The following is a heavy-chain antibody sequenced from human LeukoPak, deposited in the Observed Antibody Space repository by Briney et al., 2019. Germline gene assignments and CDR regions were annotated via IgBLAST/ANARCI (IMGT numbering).Heavy chain of an antibody. CDR1: GFTFSSYA. Sequence: GGSLRLSCAASGFTFSSYAMSWVRQAPGKGLEWVSAISGSGGSTYYADSVKGRFTISRDNSKNTLYLQMNGLRAEDTAVYYCAKGVVWLDAEYFQHWGQGTLVTVSS. J-gene: IGHJ1*01. CDR2: ISGSGGST. D-gene: IGHD6-19*01. CDR3: AKGVVWLDAEYFQH. V-gene: IGHV3-23*01.